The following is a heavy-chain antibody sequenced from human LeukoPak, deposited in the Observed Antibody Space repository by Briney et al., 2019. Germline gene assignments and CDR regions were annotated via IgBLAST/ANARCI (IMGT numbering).Heavy chain of an antibody. J-gene: IGHJ4*02. CDR3: AKDPEVVVVSYYFDY. D-gene: IGHD3-22*01. CDR1: GFTFSSYA. Sequence: GGSLRLSCAASGFTFSSYAMSWVRQAPGKGLEWVSAISGSGGSTYYADSVEGRFAISRDNSKNTLYLQMNSLRAEDTAVYYCAKDPEVVVVSYYFDYWGQGTLVTVSS. V-gene: IGHV3-23*01. CDR2: ISGSGGST.